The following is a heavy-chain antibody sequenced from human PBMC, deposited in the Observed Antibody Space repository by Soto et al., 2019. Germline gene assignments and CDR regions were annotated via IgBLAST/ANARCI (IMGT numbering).Heavy chain of an antibody. D-gene: IGHD6-13*01. Sequence: QMQLVQSGPEVKKPGTSVKVSCKASGFTFTSSAMQWVRQARGQRLEWIGWIVVGSGNTNYAQKFQERGTLTRDMXXSXAXMELSSLRSEDTAVYYCAAWKRQLLRSGYYYYGMDVWGQGTTVTVSS. CDR2: IVVGSGNT. CDR1: GFTFTSSA. J-gene: IGHJ6*02. CDR3: AAWKRQLLRSGYYYYGMDV. V-gene: IGHV1-58*02.